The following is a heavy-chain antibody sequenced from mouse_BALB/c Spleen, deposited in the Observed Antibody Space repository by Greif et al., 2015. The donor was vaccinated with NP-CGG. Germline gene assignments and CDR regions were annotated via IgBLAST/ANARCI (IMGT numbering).Heavy chain of an antibody. CDR3: AREGVYDGYFRLDY. CDR2: IDPANGNT. D-gene: IGHD2-3*01. J-gene: IGHJ2*01. V-gene: IGHV14-3*02. CDR1: GFNIKDTY. Sequence: VQLQQSGAELVKPGASVKLSCTASGFNIKDTYMHWVKQRPEQGLEWMGRIDPANGNTKYDPKFQGKATITADTSSNTAYLQLSSLTSEYTAVYYCAREGVYDGYFRLDYWGQGTTLTVSS.